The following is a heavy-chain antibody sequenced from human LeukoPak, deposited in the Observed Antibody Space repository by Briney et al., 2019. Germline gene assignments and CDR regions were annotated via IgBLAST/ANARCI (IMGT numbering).Heavy chain of an antibody. CDR3: ARIWSVYNSLPGFVAY. D-gene: IGHD5-24*01. CDR1: EGSISSGGFY. Sequence: PSETLSLTCRVSEGSISSGGFYWTWIRQPPGKGLVWIEYSDHSGNTYYNPSLEGRLSISLDRPENQFSLKLTSMTAADTAVYYCARIWSVYNSLPGFVAYWGQGIVVTVSS. J-gene: IGHJ4*02. CDR2: SDHSGNT. V-gene: IGHV4-30-2*01.